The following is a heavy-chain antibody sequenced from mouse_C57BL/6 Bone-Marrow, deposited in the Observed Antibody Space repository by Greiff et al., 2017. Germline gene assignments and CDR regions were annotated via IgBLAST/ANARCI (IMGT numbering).Heavy chain of an antibody. CDR2: ISNGGGST. J-gene: IGHJ3*01. CDR1: GFTFSDYY. CDR3: ARGPY. Sequence: EVHLVESGGGLVQPGGSLKLSCAASGFTFSDYYMYWVRQTPETRLEWVAYISNGGGSTYYPDTVKGRFTISRDNAKNTLYLQMSRLKSEDTAMYYCARGPYWGQGTLVTVSA. V-gene: IGHV5-12*01.